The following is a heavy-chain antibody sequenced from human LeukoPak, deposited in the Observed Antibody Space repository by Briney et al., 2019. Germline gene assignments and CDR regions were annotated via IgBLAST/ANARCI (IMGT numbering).Heavy chain of an antibody. CDR2: ISYSGST. V-gene: IGHV4-59*08. CDR1: GGSISSYY. D-gene: IGHD6-19*01. Sequence: KSSETLSLTCTVSGGSISSYYWSWIRQSPGKGLEYIGYISYSGSTNYNPSLKSRVTISVDTSKSQFSLKLTSVTAADTAVYCCARRKAVAGPFDYWGQGILVTVSS. J-gene: IGHJ4*02. CDR3: ARRKAVAGPFDY.